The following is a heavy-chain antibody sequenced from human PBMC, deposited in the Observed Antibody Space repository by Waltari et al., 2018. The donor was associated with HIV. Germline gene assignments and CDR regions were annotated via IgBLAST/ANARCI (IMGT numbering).Heavy chain of an antibody. D-gene: IGHD2-2*01. CDR1: GYTFTSYD. CDR2: MNPNSGNT. V-gene: IGHV1-8*01. Sequence: QVQLVQSGAEVKKPGASVKVSCKASGYTFTSYDLNWVRQATGHGLEWMGWMNPNSGNTGYAQKFQGRVTMTRDTSISIAYMELSSLRSDDTAVYYCARALGRGYCSSTSCFFDYWGQGPLVTVSS. CDR3: ARALGRGYCSSTSCFFDY. J-gene: IGHJ4*02.